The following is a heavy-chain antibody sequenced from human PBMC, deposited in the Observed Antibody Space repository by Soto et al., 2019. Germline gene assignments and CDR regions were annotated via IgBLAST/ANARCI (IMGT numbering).Heavy chain of an antibody. D-gene: IGHD6-13*01. CDR3: ASSPGETLGDIAAAGERADYYYGMDV. J-gene: IGHJ6*02. Sequence: GGSLRLSCAASGFTFSSYGMHWVRQAPGKGLEWVAVIWYDGSNKYYADSVKGRFTISRDNSKNTLYLQMNSLRAEDTAVYYCASSPGETLGDIAAAGERADYYYGMDVWGQGTTVTVSS. CDR1: GFTFSSYG. V-gene: IGHV3-33*01. CDR2: IWYDGSNK.